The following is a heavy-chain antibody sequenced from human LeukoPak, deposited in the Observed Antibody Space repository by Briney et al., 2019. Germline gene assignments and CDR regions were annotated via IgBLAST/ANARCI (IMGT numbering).Heavy chain of an antibody. CDR2: ISSSGSTI. V-gene: IGHV3-48*03. J-gene: IGHJ4*02. CDR3: AKDGVAAAGTELDY. D-gene: IGHD6-13*01. Sequence: PGGSLRLSCAASGFTFSSYEMNWVRQAPGKGLEWVSYISSSGSTIYYADSVKGRFTISRDNSKNTLYLQMNSLRAEDTAVYYCAKDGVAAAGTELDYWGQGTLVTVSS. CDR1: GFTFSSYE.